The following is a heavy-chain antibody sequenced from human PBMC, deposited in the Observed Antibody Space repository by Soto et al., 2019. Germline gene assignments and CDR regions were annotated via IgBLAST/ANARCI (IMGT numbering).Heavy chain of an antibody. CDR2: IIPIFGTA. CDR3: ARDLRARYYYDSSGSAFDI. D-gene: IGHD3-22*01. J-gene: IGHJ3*02. CDR1: GGTFSSYA. V-gene: IGHV1-69*12. Sequence: QVQLVQSGAEVKKPGSSVKVSCKASGGTFSSYAISWVRQAPGQGLEWMGGIIPIFGTANYAQKFQGRVTITADESTSTAYMELSSLRSEDTAVYYCARDLRARYYYDSSGSAFDIWGQGTMVTVSS.